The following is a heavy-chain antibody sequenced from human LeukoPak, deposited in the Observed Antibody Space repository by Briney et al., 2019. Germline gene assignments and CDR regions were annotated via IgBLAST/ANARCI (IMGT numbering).Heavy chain of an antibody. Sequence: ASVKVSCKASGYTFTSYGISWVRQAPGQGLERMGWISAYNGNTNYAQKLQGRVTMTTDTSTSTAYMELRSLRSDDTAVYYCAREPNYVDTATRGLFDYWGQGTLVTVSS. CDR2: ISAYNGNT. CDR3: AREPNYVDTATRGLFDY. D-gene: IGHD5-18*01. J-gene: IGHJ4*02. CDR1: GYTFTSYG. V-gene: IGHV1-18*01.